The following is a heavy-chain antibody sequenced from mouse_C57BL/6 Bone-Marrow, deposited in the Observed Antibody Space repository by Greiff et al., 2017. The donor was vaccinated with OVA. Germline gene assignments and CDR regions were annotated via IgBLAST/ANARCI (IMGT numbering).Heavy chain of an antibody. Sequence: QVQLKQPGAELVKPGASVKMSCKASGYTFTSYWITWVKQRPGQGLEWIGDIYPGSGSTNYNEKFKSKATLTVDTSSSTAYMQLSSLTSEDSAVYYCARDSSGYVRGYWGQGTTLTVSS. CDR2: IYPGSGST. V-gene: IGHV1-55*01. CDR3: ARDSSGYVRGY. D-gene: IGHD3-2*02. CDR1: GYTFTSYW. J-gene: IGHJ2*01.